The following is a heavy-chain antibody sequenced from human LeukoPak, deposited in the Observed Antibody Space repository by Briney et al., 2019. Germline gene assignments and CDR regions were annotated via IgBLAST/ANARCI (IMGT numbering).Heavy chain of an antibody. CDR2: ISTSGGNT. CDR1: GFTFSNYA. V-gene: IGHV3-23*01. D-gene: IGHD3-10*01. J-gene: IGHJ3*02. CDR3: AKPGRVGSYGSEILNACDI. Sequence: PGGSLRLSCVASGFTFSNYAMTWVRQAPGKGLEWVSGISTSGGNTYYADSVKGRFTVSRDNSKNTLYLQMNSLRAGDTALYYCAKPGRVGSYGSEILNACDIWGQGTMVTVSS.